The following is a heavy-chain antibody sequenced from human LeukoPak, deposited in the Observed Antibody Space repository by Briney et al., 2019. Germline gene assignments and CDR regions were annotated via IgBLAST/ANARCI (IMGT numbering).Heavy chain of an antibody. V-gene: IGHV3-30-3*01. D-gene: IGHD6-6*01. CDR3: AKALSSSFTGSSWEY. J-gene: IGHJ4*02. CDR1: GFTFSSYA. Sequence: GGSLRLSCAASGFTFSSYAMHWVRQAPGKGLEWVAVISYDGSNKYYADSVKGRFTISRDNSKNTLYLQMNTLRAEDMAFYYCAKALSSSFTGSSWEYWGRGTLVTVSS. CDR2: ISYDGSNK.